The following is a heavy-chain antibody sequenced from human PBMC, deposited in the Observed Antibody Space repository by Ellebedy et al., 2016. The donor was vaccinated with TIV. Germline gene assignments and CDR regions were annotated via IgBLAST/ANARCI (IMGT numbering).Heavy chain of an antibody. J-gene: IGHJ3*02. Sequence: MPSETLSLTCSVSGCSMNLYYWSWIRQTPAKGLEWIAYVYSGGNTNYNPSLQSRVTMSVNLSKSQFSLKLTSVTAADKGVYFCARVVPGDSSLSAHDIWGQGTMVTVSS. D-gene: IGHD7-27*01. V-gene: IGHV4-59*01. CDR3: ARVVPGDSSLSAHDI. CDR2: VYSGGNT. CDR1: GCSMNLYY.